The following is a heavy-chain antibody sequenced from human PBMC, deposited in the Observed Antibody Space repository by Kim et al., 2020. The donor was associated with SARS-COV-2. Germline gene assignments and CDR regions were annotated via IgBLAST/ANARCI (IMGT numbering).Heavy chain of an antibody. CDR3: ARVFGLSRWELPWLDY. J-gene: IGHJ4*02. CDR1: GFTFSSYS. CDR2: ISSSSSYI. Sequence: GGSLRLSCAASGFTFSSYSMNWVRQAPGKGLEWVSSISSSSSYIYYADSVKGRFTISRDNAKNSLYLQMNSLRAEDTAVYYCARVFGLSRWELPWLDYWGQGTLVTVSS. V-gene: IGHV3-21*01. D-gene: IGHD1-26*01.